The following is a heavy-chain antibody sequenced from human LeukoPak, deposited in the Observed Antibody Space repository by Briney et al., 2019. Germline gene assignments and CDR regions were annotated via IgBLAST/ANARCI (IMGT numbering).Heavy chain of an antibody. J-gene: IGHJ4*02. V-gene: IGHV4-39*01. CDR1: GGSISSSSYY. CDR2: IYYSGST. Sequence: PSETLSLTCTVSGGSISSSSYYWGWIRQPPGKGLEWIGSIYYSGSTYYNPSLKSRVTISVDTSKNQFSLKLSSVTAADTAMYCCAKQSAARYYWGQRTRVTVSS. CDR3: AKQSAARYY. D-gene: IGHD6-6*01.